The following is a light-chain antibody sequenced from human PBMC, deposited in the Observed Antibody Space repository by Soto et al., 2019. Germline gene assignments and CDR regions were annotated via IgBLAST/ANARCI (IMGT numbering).Light chain of an antibody. CDR2: DAS. V-gene: IGKV1-33*01. Sequence: DIQMTQSPSSLSASVGDRVTITCQASQDIGNNLNWYQQKPGKAPNLLIYDASNLETVVPSRFSGGGSGRDFTFTISTLQPEDIATYYCQQYDNLPGYTFGQGTNLEIK. CDR3: QQYDNLPGYT. CDR1: QDIGNN. J-gene: IGKJ2*01.